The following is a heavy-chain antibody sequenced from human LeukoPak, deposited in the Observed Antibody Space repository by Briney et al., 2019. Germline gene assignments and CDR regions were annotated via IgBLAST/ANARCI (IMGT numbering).Heavy chain of an antibody. CDR2: IYYSGST. Sequence: SETLSLTCTVSGGSISGYYWSWIRQPPGKGLEWIGYIYYSGSTNYNPSLKSRVTISVDTSKNQFSLKLSSVTAADTAVYYCARAEVRVRGVIIPSYFDYWGQGTLVTVSS. J-gene: IGHJ4*02. V-gene: IGHV4-59*01. CDR3: ARAEVRVRGVIIPSYFDY. CDR1: GGSISGYY. D-gene: IGHD3-10*01.